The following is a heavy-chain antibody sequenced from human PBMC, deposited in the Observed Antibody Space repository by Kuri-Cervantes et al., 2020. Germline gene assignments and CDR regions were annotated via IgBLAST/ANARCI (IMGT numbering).Heavy chain of an antibody. V-gene: IGHV3-30*01. Sequence: GESLKISCAASGFIFSSHAMHWVRQVPGKGLEWVAVISSDGENTYYADSVKGRFTISRDNSKNTLYLQLNSLRTDDTALFYCARDLRGAASGRGTYFDHWGRGALVTVSS. CDR1: GFIFSSHA. CDR2: ISSDGENT. CDR3: ARDLRGAASGRGTYFDH. J-gene: IGHJ4*02. D-gene: IGHD1-1*01.